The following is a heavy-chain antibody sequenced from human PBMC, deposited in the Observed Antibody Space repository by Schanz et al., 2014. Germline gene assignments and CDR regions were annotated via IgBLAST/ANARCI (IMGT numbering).Heavy chain of an antibody. CDR1: GFPLSSYW. D-gene: IGHD2-21*01. CDR3: ARDRSAVEITPVDI. CDR2: ITPDGSDK. Sequence: EVQLVESGGGLVQPGGSLRLSCEGFGFPLSSYWMSWVRQTPGKGLEWVAIITPDGSDKWYVDSVKGRFTISRDNAKDSLHLQRNSLRAEDTAVYYCARDRSAVEITPVDIWGQGTMVTVSS. J-gene: IGHJ3*02. V-gene: IGHV3-7*01.